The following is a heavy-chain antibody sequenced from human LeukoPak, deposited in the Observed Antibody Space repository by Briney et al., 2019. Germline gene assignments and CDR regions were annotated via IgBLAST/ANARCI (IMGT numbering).Heavy chain of an antibody. J-gene: IGHJ4*02. D-gene: IGHD6-13*01. Sequence: ASVRVSCKASGYTFTYYYMHWVRQAPGQGLEWMGIINPSGGSTSYAQKFQGRVTMTRDTSTSTVYMEVSSLRSEDTAVYYCARDLAAAGTPFDYWGQGTLVTVSS. CDR2: INPSGGST. CDR3: ARDLAAAGTPFDY. CDR1: GYTFTYYY. V-gene: IGHV1-46*01.